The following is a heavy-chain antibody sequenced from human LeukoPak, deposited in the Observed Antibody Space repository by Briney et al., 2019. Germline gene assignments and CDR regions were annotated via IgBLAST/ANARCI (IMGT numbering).Heavy chain of an antibody. J-gene: IGHJ4*02. CDR3: ARALPMGWLRYNNPDYYFDY. D-gene: IGHD5-12*01. V-gene: IGHV4-59*01. CDR2: IYNSGNT. Sequence: SETLSLTCTVSGGSINSYYWTWIRQPPGKGLEWIGNIYNSGNTNYNPSLKSRVTISVDTPKNQFSLKLSSVTAADTAVYYCARALPMGWLRYNNPDYYFDYWGQGTLVTVSS. CDR1: GGSINSYY.